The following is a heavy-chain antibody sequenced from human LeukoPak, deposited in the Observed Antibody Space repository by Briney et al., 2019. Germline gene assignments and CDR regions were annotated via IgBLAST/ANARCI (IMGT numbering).Heavy chain of an antibody. CDR1: GFTFTSYA. V-gene: IGHV3-23*01. D-gene: IGHD1-14*01. J-gene: IGHJ4*02. CDR2: VSESGIYT. Sequence: GGSLRLSCAASGFTFTSYAMSWVRQAPGKGLEWVSSVSESGIYTYYADSMKGRFTISRDNSKNTVSLQMNSLRADDTAVYYCAAGTGVPYWGQGTLVTVSS. CDR3: AAGTGVPY.